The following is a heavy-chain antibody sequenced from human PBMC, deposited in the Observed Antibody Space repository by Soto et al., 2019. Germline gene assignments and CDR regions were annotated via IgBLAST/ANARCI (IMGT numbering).Heavy chain of an antibody. CDR3: ARLRGFFDY. D-gene: IGHD3-16*01. V-gene: IGHV3-48*01. Sequence: EVQLVESGGGLVQPGGSLRLSCVASGFTFSNSAMNWVRQAPGKGLEWVAYISSSSNTIYYADSVKGRFTISRENANSSLYLQMNSLRAEDTGVYYYARLRGFFDYWGQGTLVTVSS. CDR2: ISSSSNTI. J-gene: IGHJ4*02. CDR1: GFTFSNSA.